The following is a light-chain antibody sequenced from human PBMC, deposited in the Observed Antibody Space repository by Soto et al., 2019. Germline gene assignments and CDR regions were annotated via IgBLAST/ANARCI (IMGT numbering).Light chain of an antibody. CDR1: QDISKL. V-gene: IGKV1-33*01. CDR2: DAS. CDR3: QQYDNRPFT. Sequence: DIQMTQSPSSLSASIGDRVSFTCRASQDISKLLNWYQHKPGQAPSLLIYDASKSEFGVPSRFSGSGSGTDFTFTISSLQPEDNATYYCQQYDNRPFTVGQGTKVD. J-gene: IGKJ3*01.